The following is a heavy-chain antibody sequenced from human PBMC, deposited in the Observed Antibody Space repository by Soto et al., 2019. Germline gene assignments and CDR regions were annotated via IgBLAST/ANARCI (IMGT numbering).Heavy chain of an antibody. J-gene: IGHJ5*02. Sequence: EGSLRLSCTASGFNFAKFAMNWVRQAPGQGLECGSASSGGSSTTYYADSVKGRFTISRGKSRNAVHLQIHTLRADHTTLSYCAKELERVLMVHAVFKSWGQGSTVTVRS. CDR3: AKELERVLMVHAVFKS. CDR2: SSGGSSTT. V-gene: IGHV3-23*01. D-gene: IGHD2-8*01. CDR1: GFNFAKFA.